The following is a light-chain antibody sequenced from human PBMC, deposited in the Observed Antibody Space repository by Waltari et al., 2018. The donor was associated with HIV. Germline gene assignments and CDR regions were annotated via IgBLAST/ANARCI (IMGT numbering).Light chain of an antibody. CDR1: IFNIGSNY. J-gene: IGLJ3*02. V-gene: IGLV1-51*01. CDR2: DYD. CDR3: GTWDNSVSSGV. Sequence: QSVLTQPPSMSAAPGQKVTISCSVDIFNIGSNYVSWYQHIPGTGPKLLIYDYDKRPSGIPDRFSGSKSGTSATLDITGLQPGDEADYYCGTWDNSVSSGVFGGGTRLTVL.